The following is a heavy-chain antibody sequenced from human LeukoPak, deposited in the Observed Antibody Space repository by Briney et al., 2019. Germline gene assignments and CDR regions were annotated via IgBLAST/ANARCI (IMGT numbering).Heavy chain of an antibody. D-gene: IGHD3-10*01. Sequence: SETLSLTCAVYGGSFSGYYWSWVRQSPGKGVEGMGEINHSGRTNYNPSLKRRGTISIDKSKKQSSLRLRSVTAADTALYYCARGKITMVRGDDGFDLWGQGTMVTVSS. CDR2: INHSGRT. J-gene: IGHJ3*01. CDR1: GGSFSGYY. CDR3: ARGKITMVRGDDGFDL. V-gene: IGHV4-34*01.